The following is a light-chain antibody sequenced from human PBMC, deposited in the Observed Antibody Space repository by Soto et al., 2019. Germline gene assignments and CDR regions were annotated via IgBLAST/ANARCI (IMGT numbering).Light chain of an antibody. Sequence: EIVMTQSPATLSVSPGERATLSCRASQSISSNLAWYQQKPGQAPRLLMYGASTRATGIPARFSGSRSGTEFTLTISSLQFEDFAVYYCQQYNNWPPLTFGGGTKVDIK. J-gene: IGKJ4*01. CDR2: GAS. CDR1: QSISSN. CDR3: QQYNNWPPLT. V-gene: IGKV3-15*01.